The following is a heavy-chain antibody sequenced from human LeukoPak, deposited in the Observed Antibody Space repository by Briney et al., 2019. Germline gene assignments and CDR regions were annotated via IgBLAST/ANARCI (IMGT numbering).Heavy chain of an antibody. CDR1: EFTFSSYA. V-gene: IGHV3-30-3*01. CDR3: ARDAYYSSGWYFYFDY. D-gene: IGHD6-19*01. J-gene: IGHJ4*02. CDR2: ISYDGSNK. Sequence: PGRSLRLSCAASEFTFSSYAMHWVRQAPGKGLEWVAVISYDGSNKYYADSVKGRFTISRDNSKNTLYLQMNSLRAEDTAVYYCARDAYYSSGWYFYFDYWGQGTLVTVSS.